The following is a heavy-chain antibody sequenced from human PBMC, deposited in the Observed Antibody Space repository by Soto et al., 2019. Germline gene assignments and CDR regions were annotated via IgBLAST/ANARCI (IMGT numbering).Heavy chain of an antibody. Sequence: EVKLVESGGGLVQPGGSLRLSCAASGFTFRNYCLGWVRQAPGKGLEWVANINEDGSEEYYVDSVRGRFIISRDNARNSLFLQMNSLRAEDTAIYYCARIEIGSYDYWGQETLVTVSS. CDR1: GFTFRNYC. CDR2: INEDGSEE. D-gene: IGHD1-26*01. CDR3: ARIEIGSYDY. V-gene: IGHV3-7*01. J-gene: IGHJ4*02.